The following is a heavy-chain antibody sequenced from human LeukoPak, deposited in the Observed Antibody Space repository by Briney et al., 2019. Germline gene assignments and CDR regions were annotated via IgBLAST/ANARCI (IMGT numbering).Heavy chain of an antibody. D-gene: IGHD7-27*01. V-gene: IGHV4-59*08. J-gene: IGHJ4*02. CDR1: GGSISSYY. Sequence: SETLSLTCTVSGGSISSYYWSWIRQPPGKGLEWIGYIYYSGSTYYNPSLKSRVTISVDTSKNQFSLKLSSVTAADTAVYYCASLTGDGPPNYFDYWGQGTLVTVSS. CDR2: IYYSGST. CDR3: ASLTGDGPPNYFDY.